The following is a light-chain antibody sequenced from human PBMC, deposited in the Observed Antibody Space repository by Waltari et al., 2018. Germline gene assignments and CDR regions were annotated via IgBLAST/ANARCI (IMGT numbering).Light chain of an antibody. J-gene: IGKJ4*01. CDR1: QSVNTY. CDR2: DAS. V-gene: IGKV3-11*01. Sequence: EVVLTQSPATLSLSPGERAILSCKASQSVNTYLAWYQQKPGQAPRLLIYDASNRATGIPARFSGSGSGTDFTLTISALEPEDFAVYYCQQRTNWPLLTFGGGTKVEIK. CDR3: QQRTNWPLLT.